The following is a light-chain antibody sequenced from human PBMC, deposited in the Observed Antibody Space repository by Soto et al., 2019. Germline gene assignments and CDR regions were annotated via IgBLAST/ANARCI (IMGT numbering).Light chain of an antibody. V-gene: IGLV1-44*01. CDR3: AAWDDSLNGGV. Sequence: QSVLTQPPSASGTPGQRVTISCSGSSSNIGSYTINWYQQLPGTAPKLLIYSSNLRPSGVPDRFSGSKSGTSASLAISGLQSEDEADYYCAAWDDSLNGGVFGGGTKVTVL. CDR1: SSNIGSYT. CDR2: SSN. J-gene: IGLJ2*01.